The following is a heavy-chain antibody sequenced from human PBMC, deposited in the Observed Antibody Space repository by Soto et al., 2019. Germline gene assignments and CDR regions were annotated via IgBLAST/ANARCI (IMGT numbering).Heavy chain of an antibody. J-gene: IGHJ6*02. CDR2: INHSGST. CDR1: GGSFSGYY. Sequence: PSETLSLTCAVYGGSFSGYYWSWIRQPPGKGLEWIGEINHSGSTNYNPSLKSRVTISVDTSKNQFSLKLSSVTAADTAVYYCARARYFDWLLTQALNGMDVWGQGTTVTVSS. D-gene: IGHD3-9*01. CDR3: ARARYFDWLLTQALNGMDV. V-gene: IGHV4-34*01.